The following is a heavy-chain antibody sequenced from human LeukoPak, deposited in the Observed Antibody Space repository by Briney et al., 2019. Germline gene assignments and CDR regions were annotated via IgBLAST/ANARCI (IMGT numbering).Heavy chain of an antibody. D-gene: IGHD2-2*01. V-gene: IGHV5-51*01. CDR3: ARQARGYCSSTSCYLGPDY. CDR2: IYPGDSDT. Sequence: GESLKISCKGSGFSFTSYWIAWVRQMPGKGLEWMGIIYPGDSDTRYSPSFQGQVTISADKSISTVYLQWSSLKASDTAMYYCARQARGYCSSTSCYLGPDYWGQGTLVTVSS. J-gene: IGHJ4*02. CDR1: GFSFTSYW.